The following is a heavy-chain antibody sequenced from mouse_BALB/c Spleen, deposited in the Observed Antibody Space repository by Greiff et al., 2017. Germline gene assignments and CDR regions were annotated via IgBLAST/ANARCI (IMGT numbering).Heavy chain of an antibody. CDR2: FYPGGGSI. Sequence: QVQLQQSGAELVKPGASVKLSCTASGYTFTEYIIHWVKQRPGQGLEWIGWFYPGGGSIKYNEKFKDKATLTADKSSSTVYMELRRLTSEDSAVYVCARRYEGYAMDYWGQGTSVTVSS. D-gene: IGHD2-14*01. J-gene: IGHJ4*01. CDR3: ARRYEGYAMDY. CDR1: GYTFTEYI. V-gene: IGHV1-62-2*01.